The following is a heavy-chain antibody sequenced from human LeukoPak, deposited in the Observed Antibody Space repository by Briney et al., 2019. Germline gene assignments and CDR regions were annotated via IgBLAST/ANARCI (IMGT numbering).Heavy chain of an antibody. CDR1: GFTFSSYA. V-gene: IGHV3-30-3*01. Sequence: GGSLRLSCAASGFTFSSYAMHWVRQAPGKGLEWVAVISYDESNKYYADSVKGRFTISRDNSKNTLYLQMNSLRAEDTAVYYCARDHGYYYYGMDVWGQGTTVTVSS. CDR2: ISYDESNK. CDR3: ARDHGYYYYGMDV. J-gene: IGHJ6*02.